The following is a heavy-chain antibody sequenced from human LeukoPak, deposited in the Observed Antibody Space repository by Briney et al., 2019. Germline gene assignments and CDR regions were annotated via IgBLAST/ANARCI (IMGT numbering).Heavy chain of an antibody. Sequence: SETLSLTCTVSGGSISSYYWSWSRQPAGKGLEWIGRIYTSGSTNYNPSLKSRVTMSVDTSKNQFSLKLSSVTAADTAVYYCARGGSSWSQEEDFDYWGQGTLVTVSS. D-gene: IGHD6-13*01. CDR1: GGSISSYY. V-gene: IGHV4-4*07. CDR3: ARGGSSWSQEEDFDY. CDR2: IYTSGST. J-gene: IGHJ4*02.